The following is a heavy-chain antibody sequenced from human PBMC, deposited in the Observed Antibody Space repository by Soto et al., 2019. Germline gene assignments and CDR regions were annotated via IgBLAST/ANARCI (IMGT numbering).Heavy chain of an antibody. V-gene: IGHV3-23*01. CDR1: GSTFSSYA. D-gene: IGHD3-10*01. J-gene: IGHJ6*02. CDR3: TRIDTMIRGVKRGMDV. Sequence: QLLDSGGGLVQPGGSLRLSCEASGSTFSSYAMSWVRQAPGKXLEWVSGISGSGSSTYYPDSLKGRFTISRDNSKNTVYLQMNSLRAEDTAVYYCTRIDTMIRGVKRGMDVWGQGTTVTVSS. CDR2: ISGSGSST.